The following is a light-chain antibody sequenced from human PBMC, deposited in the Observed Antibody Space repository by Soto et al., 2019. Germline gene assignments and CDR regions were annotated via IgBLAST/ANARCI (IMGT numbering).Light chain of an antibody. V-gene: IGKV2-28*01. CDR1: QSLLHSNGYNY. CDR2: LGS. CDR3: MQPLQSWT. J-gene: IGKJ1*01. Sequence: DIVMTQSPLSLPVTPGEPASISCRPSQSLLHSNGYNYLDWYLQKPGQSPQLLIHLGSNRASGVPDRFSGSGSGTDFTLKISRVEAEDVGVYYCMQPLQSWTFGQGTKVDIK.